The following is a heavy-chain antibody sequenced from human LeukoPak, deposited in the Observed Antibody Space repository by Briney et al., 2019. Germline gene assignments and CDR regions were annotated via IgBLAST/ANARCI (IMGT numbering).Heavy chain of an antibody. V-gene: IGHV4-39*01. CDR2: IFYSGST. D-gene: IGHD1-1*01. CDR3: ARPVPSRLGWFDP. J-gene: IGHJ5*02. Sequence: PSETLSLTCTVSSGSISTSNYYWGWVRQPPGKALEWIGNIFYSGSTYYSPSLKSRVTISVDTSKNQFSLKLSSVTAADTAVYYCARPVPSRLGWFDPWGQGTLVTVSS. CDR1: SGSISTSNYY.